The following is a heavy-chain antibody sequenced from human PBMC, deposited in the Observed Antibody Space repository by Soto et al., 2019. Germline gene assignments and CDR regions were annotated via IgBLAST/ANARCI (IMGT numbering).Heavy chain of an antibody. V-gene: IGHV3-30-3*01. J-gene: IGHJ4*02. CDR2: ISYDGSNK. Sequence: GGSLRLSCAASGFTVISNYMSWVRQATGKGLEWVAVISYDGSNKYYADSVKGRFTISRDNSKNTLYLQLNSLRAEDTAVYYCARDKRDLRFLEWSYYFDYWGQGTLVTVSS. D-gene: IGHD3-3*01. CDR3: ARDKRDLRFLEWSYYFDY. CDR1: GFTVISNY.